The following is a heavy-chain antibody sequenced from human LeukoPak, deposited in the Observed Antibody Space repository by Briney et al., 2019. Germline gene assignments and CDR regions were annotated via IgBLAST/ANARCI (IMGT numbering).Heavy chain of an antibody. Sequence: GSVKVSCKASGYPFTIYFMHWVRQAPGQGLEWMGWINPNSGGTNYAQKFQGRVTMTRDTSISTAYMELSRLRSDDTAVYYCARGWNYGQDDAFDIWGQGTMVTVSS. V-gene: IGHV1-2*02. D-gene: IGHD1-7*01. CDR1: GYPFTIYF. CDR2: INPNSGGT. CDR3: ARGWNYGQDDAFDI. J-gene: IGHJ3*02.